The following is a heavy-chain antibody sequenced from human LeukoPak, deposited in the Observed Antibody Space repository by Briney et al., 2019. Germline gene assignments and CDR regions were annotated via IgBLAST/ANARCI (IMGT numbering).Heavy chain of an antibody. CDR2: INPSGGST. Sequence: ASVKVSCTASGYTFTSYYMHWVRQAPGQGLEWMGIINPSGGSTSYAQKFQGRVTMTRDTSTSTVYMELSSLRSEDTAVYYCARDGQAPVAGTGGGWFDPWGQGTLVTVSS. CDR3: ARDGQAPVAGTGGGWFDP. V-gene: IGHV1-46*01. J-gene: IGHJ5*02. CDR1: GYTFTSYY. D-gene: IGHD6-19*01.